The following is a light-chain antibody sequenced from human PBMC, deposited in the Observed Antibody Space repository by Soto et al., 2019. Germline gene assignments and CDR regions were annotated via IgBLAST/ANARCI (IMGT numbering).Light chain of an antibody. CDR1: QSVSDTH. J-gene: IGKJ1*01. Sequence: EIVLTQSPGALSLSPGESATLSCRASQSVSDTHVAWYQQRPGQAPRLLIYDASRRDIGVPDRFSGSGSGTDFTLTISSLQPDDFATYYCQQYNSYPLSFGQGTKVDIK. V-gene: IGKV3-20*01. CDR2: DAS. CDR3: QQYNSYPLS.